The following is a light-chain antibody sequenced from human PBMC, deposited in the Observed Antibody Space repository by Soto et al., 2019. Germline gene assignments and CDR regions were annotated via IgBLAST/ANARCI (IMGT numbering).Light chain of an antibody. CDR3: QAWDSSTKAVV. CDR1: KLGDKY. CDR2: QDS. Sequence: SYELTQPPSVSVSPGQTASITCSGDKLGDKYACWYQQKPGQSPVLVIYQDSKRPSGIPERFSGSNSGNTATLTISGTQAMDEADYYCQAWDSSTKAVVFGGGTKLTV. V-gene: IGLV3-1*01. J-gene: IGLJ2*01.